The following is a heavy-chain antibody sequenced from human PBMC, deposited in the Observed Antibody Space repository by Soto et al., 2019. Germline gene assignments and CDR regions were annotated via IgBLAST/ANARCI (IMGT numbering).Heavy chain of an antibody. J-gene: IGHJ5*02. CDR3: ARAGDMLTGSIGGNWFDT. D-gene: IGHD3-9*01. CDR1: VANVSGNSAA. CDR2: TYYRSKWYN. V-gene: IGHV6-1*01. Sequence: SQTLSLTCAISVANVSGNSAAWNWIRQSPSRGLEWLGRTYYRSKWYNDYAVSVKSRITINPDTSKNQFSLQLNSVTPEDTAVYYCARAGDMLTGSIGGNWFDTCGQGTLVTGSS.